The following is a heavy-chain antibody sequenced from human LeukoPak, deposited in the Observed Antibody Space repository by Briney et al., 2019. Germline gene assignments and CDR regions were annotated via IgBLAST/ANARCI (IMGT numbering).Heavy chain of an antibody. V-gene: IGHV1-69*13. CDR3: ASPHSHTIILSGTGSFDH. D-gene: IGHD2/OR15-2a*01. Sequence: GASVKVSCKASVGTFSSYAISWVRQAPGQGLEWMGGIIPIFGTANYAQKFQGRVTFTADEFTSTAYMELSSLRYEDTAVYYCASPHSHTIILSGTGSFDHWGQGTLVIVSS. CDR2: IIPIFGTA. J-gene: IGHJ4*02. CDR1: VGTFSSYA.